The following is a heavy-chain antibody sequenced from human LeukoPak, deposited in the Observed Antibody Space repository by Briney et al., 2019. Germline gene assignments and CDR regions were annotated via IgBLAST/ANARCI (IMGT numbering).Heavy chain of an antibody. CDR2: INHSGST. J-gene: IGHJ6*02. Sequence: SETLSLTCAVYGGSFSGYYWSWIRQPPGKGLEWIGEINHSGSTNYNPSLKSRVTISVDTSKNQFSLKLSSVTAADTAVYYCARDLVDTAMVNYYYGMDVWGQGTTVTVSS. CDR1: GGSFSGYY. CDR3: ARDLVDTAMVNYYYGMDV. V-gene: IGHV4-34*01. D-gene: IGHD5-18*01.